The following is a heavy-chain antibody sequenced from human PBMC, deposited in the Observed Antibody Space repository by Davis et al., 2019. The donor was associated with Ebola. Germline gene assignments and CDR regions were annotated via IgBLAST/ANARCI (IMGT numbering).Heavy chain of an antibody. CDR2: IKEDGSEK. CDR3: ARERVTCGGGSCYYSGLDV. CDR1: GFTLSSYW. D-gene: IGHD2-15*01. J-gene: IGHJ6*02. Sequence: GGSLRLSCAASGFTLSSYWMHWVRQAPGKGLEWVANIKEDGSEKFYVDSLKGRFAISRDNAKNSLFLQMNNLGAEDTAVYYCARERVTCGGGSCYYSGLDVWGQGTTVTVSS. V-gene: IGHV3-7*03.